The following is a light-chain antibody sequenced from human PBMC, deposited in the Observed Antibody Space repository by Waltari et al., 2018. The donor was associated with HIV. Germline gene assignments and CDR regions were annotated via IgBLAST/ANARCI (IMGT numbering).Light chain of an antibody. J-gene: IGKJ5*01. CDR1: ESLLHSDGKTY. CDR3: MQSMKLPLT. Sequence: IVMTQTPLSLSVTPGQPASISCKSSESLLHSDGKTYLFWYLQKAGQPPQLLIFEVSTLFSGVPDRFSGSGSGTDFTLRISRVEAGDVGIYYCMQSMKLPLTFGQGTRLDIK. CDR2: EVS. V-gene: IGKV2D-29*01.